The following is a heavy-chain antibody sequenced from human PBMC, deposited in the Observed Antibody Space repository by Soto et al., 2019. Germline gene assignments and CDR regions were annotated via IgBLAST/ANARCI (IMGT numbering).Heavy chain of an antibody. J-gene: IGHJ4*02. Sequence: LSLTCAVYGGSFSGYYWSWIRQPPGKGLEWIGEINHSGSTNYNPSLKSRVTISVDTSKNQFSLKLSSVTAADTAVYYCARGQRYFDWLLWAFDYWGQGTLVTF. CDR3: ARGQRYFDWLLWAFDY. V-gene: IGHV4-34*01. CDR2: INHSGST. D-gene: IGHD3-9*01. CDR1: GGSFSGYY.